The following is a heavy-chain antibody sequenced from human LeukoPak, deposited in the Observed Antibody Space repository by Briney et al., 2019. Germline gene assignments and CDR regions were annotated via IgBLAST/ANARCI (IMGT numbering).Heavy chain of an antibody. J-gene: IGHJ3*02. Sequence: PSETLSLTCTVSGGSISTYYWSWIRQPAGKGLEWIGSIYHSGSTYYNPSLKSRVTISVDTSKNQFSLKLSSVTAADTAVYYCAREEIGPDAFDIWGQGTMVTVSS. CDR3: AREEIGPDAFDI. CDR2: IYHSGST. CDR1: GGSISTYY. D-gene: IGHD2/OR15-2a*01. V-gene: IGHV4-4*07.